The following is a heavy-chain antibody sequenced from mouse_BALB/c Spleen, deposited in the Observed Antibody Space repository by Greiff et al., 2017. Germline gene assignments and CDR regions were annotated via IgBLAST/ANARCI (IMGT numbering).Heavy chain of an antibody. CDR3: ARHVNYGSSYTWFAY. J-gene: IGHJ3*01. V-gene: IGHV5-6*01. CDR1: GFTFSSYG. D-gene: IGHD1-1*01. CDR2: ISSGGSYT. Sequence: EVQGVESGGDLVKPGGSLKLSCAASGFTFSSYGMSWVRQTPDKRLEWVATISSGGSYTYYPDSVKGRFTISRDNAKNTLYLQMSSLKSEDTAMYYCARHVNYGSSYTWFAYWGQGTLVTVSA.